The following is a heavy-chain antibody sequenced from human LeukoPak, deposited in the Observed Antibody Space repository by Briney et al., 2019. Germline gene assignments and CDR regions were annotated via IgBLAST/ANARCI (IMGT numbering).Heavy chain of an antibody. J-gene: IGHJ4*02. CDR1: GGSISSSRYY. V-gene: IGHV4-39*01. CDR3: ATFLGDSRSFDY. CDR2: IYYSGST. Sequence: SETLSLTCTVSGGSISSSRYYWGWIRQPPGKGLEWIGSIYYSGSTYYNPSLKSRVTISVDTSKNQFSLKLSSVTAADTAVYYCATFLGDSRSFDYWGQGTLVTVSS. D-gene: IGHD3-16*01.